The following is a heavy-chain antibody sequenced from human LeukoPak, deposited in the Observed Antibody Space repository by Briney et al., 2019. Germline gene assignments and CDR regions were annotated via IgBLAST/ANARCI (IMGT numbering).Heavy chain of an antibody. D-gene: IGHD6-19*01. CDR1: GYSFTSYW. CDR2: IYPGDSDT. CDR3: ARREDTSGSRAFDI. V-gene: IGHV5-51*01. Sequence: GESLQISCKGSGYSFTSYWIGWVRQMPGKGLEWMGIIYPGDSDTRSSPSFQGQVTISADKSISTAYLQWSSLKASDTAMYYCARREDTSGSRAFDIWGQGTMVTVSS. J-gene: IGHJ3*02.